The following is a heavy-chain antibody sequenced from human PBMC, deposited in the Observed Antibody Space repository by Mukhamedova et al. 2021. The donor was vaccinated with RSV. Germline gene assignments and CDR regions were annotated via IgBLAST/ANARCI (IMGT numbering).Heavy chain of an antibody. Sequence: VSVIYSGGSSTYYADSVKGRFTISRDNSKNTRYLQMNSLRAEDTAVYYCAKAPYYYGSGSYLRFDYWGQGTLVTVSS. D-gene: IGHD3-10*01. J-gene: IGHJ4*02. CDR3: AKAPYYYGSGSYLRFDY. CDR2: IYSGGSST. V-gene: IGHV3-23*03.